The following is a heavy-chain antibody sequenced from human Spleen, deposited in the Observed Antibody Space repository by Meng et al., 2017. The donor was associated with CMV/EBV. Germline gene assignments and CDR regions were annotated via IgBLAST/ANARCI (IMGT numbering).Heavy chain of an antibody. CDR1: GGSFSGYY. CDR2: INHSGSA. CDR3: ARVGAWGYDFWYAFDI. V-gene: IGHV4-34*01. D-gene: IGHD3-3*01. Sequence: SETLSLTCAVYGGSFSGYYWNWIREPPGRGLEWIGEINHSGSASYSPSLKSRVSISVDPSKNQFSLKLKSVTAADTAVYYCARVGAWGYDFWYAFDIWGQGTMVTVSS. J-gene: IGHJ3*02.